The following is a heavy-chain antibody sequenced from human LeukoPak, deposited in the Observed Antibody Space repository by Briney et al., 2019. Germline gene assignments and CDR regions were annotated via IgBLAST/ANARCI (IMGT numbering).Heavy chain of an antibody. J-gene: IGHJ3*02. CDR1: GGSISSGSYY. V-gene: IGHV4-61*02. D-gene: IGHD5-24*01. CDR3: AREGDGYNIDAFDI. Sequence: PSQTLSLTCTVSGGSISSGSYYWSWIRQPAGKGLEWIGRIYTSGSTNYNPSLKSRVTISVDTSKNQFSLKLSSVTAADTAVCYCAREGDGYNIDAFDIWGQGTMVTVSS. CDR2: IYTSGST.